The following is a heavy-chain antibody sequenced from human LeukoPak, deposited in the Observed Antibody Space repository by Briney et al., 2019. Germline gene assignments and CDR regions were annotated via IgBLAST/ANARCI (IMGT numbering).Heavy chain of an antibody. V-gene: IGHV1-69*13. CDR3: ARDKGFGEFTFDY. D-gene: IGHD3-10*01. Sequence: ASVKVSCKAPGGTFSSYAISWVRQAPGQGLEWMGGIIPIFGTANYAQKFQGRVTITADESTSTAYMELSSLRSEDTAVYYCARDKGFGEFTFDYWGQGTLVTVSS. CDR1: GGTFSSYA. CDR2: IIPIFGTA. J-gene: IGHJ4*02.